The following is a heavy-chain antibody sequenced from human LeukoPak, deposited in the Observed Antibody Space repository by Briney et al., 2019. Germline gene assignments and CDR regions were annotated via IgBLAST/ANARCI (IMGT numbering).Heavy chain of an antibody. V-gene: IGHV3-33*06. Sequence: PGGSLRLSCAASGFTFSSYGMHWVRQAPGKGLEWVAVIWYDGSNKYYADSVKGRFTISRDNSKNTLYLQMNSLRAEDTAVYYCAKDGGIVGGFDYWGQGTLVTVSS. D-gene: IGHD1-26*01. CDR3: AKDGGIVGGFDY. CDR2: IWYDGSNK. J-gene: IGHJ4*02. CDR1: GFTFSSYG.